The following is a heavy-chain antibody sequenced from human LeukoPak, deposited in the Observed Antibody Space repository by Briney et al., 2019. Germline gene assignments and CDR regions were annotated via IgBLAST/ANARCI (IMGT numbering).Heavy chain of an antibody. CDR3: ARAVEMATIREYAFDI. D-gene: IGHD5-24*01. CDR2: ISSSSSYI. CDR1: GFTVSSNY. V-gene: IGHV3-21*01. Sequence: GGSLRLSCAASGFTVSSNYMSWVRQAPGKGLEWVSSISSSSSYIYYADSVKGRFTISRDNAKNSLYLQMNSLRAEDTAVYYCARAVEMATIREYAFDIWGQGTMVTVSS. J-gene: IGHJ3*02.